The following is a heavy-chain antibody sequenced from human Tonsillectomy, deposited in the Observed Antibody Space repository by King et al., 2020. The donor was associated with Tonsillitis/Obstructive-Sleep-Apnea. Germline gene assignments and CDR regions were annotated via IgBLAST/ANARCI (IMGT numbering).Heavy chain of an antibody. CDR3: ARHVRDGYGTNFDY. CDR1: GHSIRSSSYY. D-gene: IGHD5-24*01. J-gene: IGHJ4*02. CDR2: IYYTGST. V-gene: IGHV4-39*01. Sequence: QLQESGPGLVKPSETLSLTCTVSGHSIRSSSYYWGWIRQPPGKGLEWIGTIYYTGSTYYNPSLKSRVTISVDTSKNHFSLQLSSVTAADTAVYYCARHVRDGYGTNFDYWGQGTLVTVSS.